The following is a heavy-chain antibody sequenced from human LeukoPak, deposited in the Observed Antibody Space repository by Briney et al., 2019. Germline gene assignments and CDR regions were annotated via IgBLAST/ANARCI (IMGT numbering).Heavy chain of an antibody. J-gene: IGHJ4*02. CDR3: AAIRFDFDY. CDR1: GFTFSSYA. D-gene: IGHD3-10*01. Sequence: GGSLRLSCAASGFTFSSYAMHWVRQAPGKGLEWVAVISYDGSNKYYADSVKGRFTISRDNSKNTLYLQMNSLRAEDTAVYYCAAIRFDFDYWGQGTLVTVSS. V-gene: IGHV3-30-3*01. CDR2: ISYDGSNK.